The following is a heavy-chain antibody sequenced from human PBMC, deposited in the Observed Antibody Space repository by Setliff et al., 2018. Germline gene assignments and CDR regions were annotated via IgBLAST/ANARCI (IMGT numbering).Heavy chain of an antibody. Sequence: SETLSLTCVVSNHSVSSDYYWGWVRQSPVKGLEWIGYIYYTGSPSYSPSLRSRGTISVDTSKNKFSLSLSSVTAADTAVYYCARGGYNGYAVFDDWGQGALVTVSS. D-gene: IGHD5-12*01. CDR2: IYYTGSP. CDR1: NHSVSSDYY. J-gene: IGHJ4*02. CDR3: ARGGYNGYAVFDD. V-gene: IGHV4-61*01.